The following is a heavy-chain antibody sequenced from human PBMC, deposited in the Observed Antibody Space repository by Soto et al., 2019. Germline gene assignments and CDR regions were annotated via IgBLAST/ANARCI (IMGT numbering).Heavy chain of an antibody. J-gene: IGHJ4*02. Sequence: PGGSLRLSCAASGLTLRSYAMHWVRQAPGKGLEWVAVTSYDGSNKYYADSVKGRFTISRDNSKNTLFLQMDSLRAEDTAVYYCARGFSVVITHFDNWGQGTLVTVSS. V-gene: IGHV3-30-3*01. CDR3: ARGFSVVITHFDN. D-gene: IGHD3-22*01. CDR1: GLTLRSYA. CDR2: TSYDGSNK.